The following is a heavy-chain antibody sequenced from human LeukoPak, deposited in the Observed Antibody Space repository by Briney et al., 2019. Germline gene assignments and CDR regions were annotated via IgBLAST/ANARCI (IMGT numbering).Heavy chain of an antibody. CDR2: ISAYNGNT. CDR1: GYTFTSYG. Sequence: APVKVSCKASGYTFTSYGISWVRQAPGQGLEWMGWISAYNGNTNYAQKLQGRVTMTTDTSTSTAYMELSSLRSEDTAVYYCARGPTVTNNWFDPWGQGTLVTVSS. CDR3: ARGPTVTNNWFDP. D-gene: IGHD4-17*01. J-gene: IGHJ5*02. V-gene: IGHV1-18*01.